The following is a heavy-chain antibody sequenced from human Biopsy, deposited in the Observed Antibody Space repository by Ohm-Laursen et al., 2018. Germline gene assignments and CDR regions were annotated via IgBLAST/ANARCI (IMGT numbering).Heavy chain of an antibody. CDR3: ARGSGYFKLDV. Sequence: TLSLTCAVNGESSSGYFWNWICQPPGKGLEWIGEINQSGSTKYNPSLKRRATLSADSSNSQFSLRLTSVTAADTAIYYCARGSGYFKLDVWGRGTTVTVSS. CDR1: GESSSGYF. V-gene: IGHV4-34*01. CDR2: INQSGST. J-gene: IGHJ6*02. D-gene: IGHD5-12*01.